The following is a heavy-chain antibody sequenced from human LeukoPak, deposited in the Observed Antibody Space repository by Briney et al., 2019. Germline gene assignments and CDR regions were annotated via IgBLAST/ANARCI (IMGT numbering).Heavy chain of an antibody. CDR1: GGSFSGYY. D-gene: IGHD3-10*01. CDR3: FSRELGYYYMDV. V-gene: IGHV4-34*01. CDR2: INHSGST. J-gene: IGHJ6*03. Sequence: SETLSLTCAVYGGSFSGYYWSWIRQPPGKGLEWIGEINHSGSTNYNPSLKSRVTISVDTSKNQFSLKLSSVTAADTAVYYCFSRELGYYYMDVWGKGTTVTVSS.